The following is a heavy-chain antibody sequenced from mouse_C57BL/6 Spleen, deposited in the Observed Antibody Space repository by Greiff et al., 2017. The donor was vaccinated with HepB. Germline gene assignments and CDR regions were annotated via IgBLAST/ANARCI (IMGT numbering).Heavy chain of an antibody. CDR2: IDPSDSYT. V-gene: IGHV1-59*01. Sequence: QVQLKESGAELVRPGTSVKLSCKASGYTFTSYWMHWVKQRPGQGLEWIGVIDPSDSYTNYNQKFKGKATLTVDTSSSTAYMQLSSLPSEDSAVYYCARSTAQATSPFAYWGQGTLVTVSA. J-gene: IGHJ3*01. D-gene: IGHD3-2*02. CDR1: GYTFTSYW. CDR3: ARSTAQATSPFAY.